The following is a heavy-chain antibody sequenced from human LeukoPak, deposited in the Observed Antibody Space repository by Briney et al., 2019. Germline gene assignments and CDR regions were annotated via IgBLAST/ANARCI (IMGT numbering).Heavy chain of an antibody. CDR2: INPSGGST. CDR1: GYTFTDYY. CDR3: ARGDHLLSFGELPLPSLTSDYNYYMDV. V-gene: IGHV1-46*01. J-gene: IGHJ6*03. Sequence: ASVKVSCKASGYTFTDYYMHWVRQAPGQGLEWMGIINPSGGSTTYAQKFQGRVTMTRDMSTSTVYMELSSLRSEDTAVYHCARGDHLLSFGELPLPSLTSDYNYYMDVWGKGTTVTVSS. D-gene: IGHD3-10*01.